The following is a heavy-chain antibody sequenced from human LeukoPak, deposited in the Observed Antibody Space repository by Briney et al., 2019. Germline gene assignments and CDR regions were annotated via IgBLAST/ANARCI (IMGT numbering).Heavy chain of an antibody. J-gene: IGHJ5*02. Sequence: GGSLRLSCEASGFTFSTYAMNWVRQAPGKGLEGVAGISGSGGSTYYADSVKGRFTISRDNSKNSLYLQMNSLRAEDTAVYYCARGLRTSDSYGDWFDPWGQGTLVTVSS. D-gene: IGHD6-19*01. V-gene: IGHV3-23*01. CDR2: ISGSGGST. CDR1: GFTFSTYA. CDR3: ARGLRTSDSYGDWFDP.